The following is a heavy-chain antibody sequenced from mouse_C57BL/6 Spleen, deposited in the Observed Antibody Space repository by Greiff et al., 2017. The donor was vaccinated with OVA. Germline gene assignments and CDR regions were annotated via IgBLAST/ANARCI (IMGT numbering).Heavy chain of an antibody. J-gene: IGHJ1*03. CDR1: GYSITSGYY. D-gene: IGHD1-1*01. Sequence: VQLKESGPGLVKPSQSLSLTCSVTGYSITSGYYWNWIRQFPGNKLEWMGYISYDGSNNYNPSLKNRISITRDTSKNQFFLKLNSVTTEDTATYYCARDSRYFDVWGTGTTVTVSS. CDR2: ISYDGSN. CDR3: ARDSRYFDV. V-gene: IGHV3-6*01.